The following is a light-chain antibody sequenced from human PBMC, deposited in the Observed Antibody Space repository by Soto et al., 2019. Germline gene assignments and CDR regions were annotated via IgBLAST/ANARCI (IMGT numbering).Light chain of an antibody. CDR2: RDN. CDR3: AAWDDSLNAWV. V-gene: IGLV1-44*01. CDR1: SSNIGSNT. Sequence: QSVLTQPPSASGTPGQRVTISCSGSSSNIGSNTVNWYQQLPGTAPKLLMYRDNQRPSGVPDRFSGSKSGTSASLTISGLPSEDEADYYCAAWDDSLNAWVFGGGTKLTVL. J-gene: IGLJ3*02.